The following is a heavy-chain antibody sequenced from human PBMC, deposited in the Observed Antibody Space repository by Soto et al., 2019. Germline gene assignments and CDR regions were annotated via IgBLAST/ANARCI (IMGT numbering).Heavy chain of an antibody. CDR2: ISSSSSTI. D-gene: IGHD3-10*01. CDR3: ARDDLVRGVPKSYYGMDV. V-gene: IGHV3-48*02. Sequence: EVQLVESGGGLVQPGGSLRLSCAASGFTFSSYSMNWVRQAPGKGLERGSYISSSSSTIYYADSVKGRFTTSRDNAKNSLYLQMNSLRDEDTAVYYCARDDLVRGVPKSYYGMDVRGSGTTVTVSS. CDR1: GFTFSSYS. J-gene: IGHJ6*04.